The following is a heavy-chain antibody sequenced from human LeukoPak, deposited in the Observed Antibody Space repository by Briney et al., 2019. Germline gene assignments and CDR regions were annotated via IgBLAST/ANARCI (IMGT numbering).Heavy chain of an antibody. D-gene: IGHD5-12*01. CDR1: GFIVSSSN. V-gene: IGHV3-53*01. J-gene: IGHJ4*02. Sequence: GGSLRLSCAASGFIVSSSNMNWVRQAPGKGLEWVSVIYSGGNTKYADSVKGRFTISRDNAENSLFLQMNNLRVDDTAVYYCARSGGYGWDYWGQGAVVTVSS. CDR2: IYSGGNT. CDR3: ARSGGYGWDY.